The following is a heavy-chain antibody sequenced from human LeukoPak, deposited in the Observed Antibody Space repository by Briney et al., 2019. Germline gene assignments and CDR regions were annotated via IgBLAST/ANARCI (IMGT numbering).Heavy chain of an antibody. CDR1: GYTFTSYG. CDR3: ARDWRAVAGTYFDY. D-gene: IGHD6-19*01. J-gene: IGHJ4*02. CDR2: ISAYNGNT. Sequence: VSVTVSCTASGYTFTSYGISWVRQAPGQGLEWMGWISAYNGNTNYAQKLQGRVTMTTDTSTSTAYMELRSLRSDDTAVYYCARDWRAVAGTYFDYWGQGTLVTVSS. V-gene: IGHV1-18*01.